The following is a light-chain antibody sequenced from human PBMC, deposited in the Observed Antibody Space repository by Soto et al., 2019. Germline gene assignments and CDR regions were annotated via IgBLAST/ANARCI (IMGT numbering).Light chain of an antibody. CDR3: QTWVTGIHI. CDR1: SGHSNYA. J-gene: IGLJ2*01. CDR2: LNSDGSH. Sequence: QLVLTQSPSASASLGASVKLTCTLSSGHSNYAIAWHQQQPEKGPRFLMKLNSDGSHSKGDGIPDRFSGSSSGAERYLTISTLQSEDEADYYCQTWVTGIHIFGGGTKPHRP. V-gene: IGLV4-69*01.